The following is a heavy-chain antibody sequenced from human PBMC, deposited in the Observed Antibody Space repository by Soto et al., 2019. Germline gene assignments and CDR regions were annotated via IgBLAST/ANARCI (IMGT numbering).Heavy chain of an antibody. D-gene: IGHD3-22*01. J-gene: IGHJ3*02. V-gene: IGHV1-18*01. CDR1: GYTFTSYG. CDR2: ISAYNGNT. Sequence: ASVKVSCKASGYTFTSYGISWVRQAPGQGLEWMGWISAYNGNTNYAQKLQGRVTMTTDTSTSTAYMELRSLRSDDTAVYYCARDIFWFRQSYYDIPDAFDIWGQGPMVTVSS. CDR3: ARDIFWFRQSYYDIPDAFDI.